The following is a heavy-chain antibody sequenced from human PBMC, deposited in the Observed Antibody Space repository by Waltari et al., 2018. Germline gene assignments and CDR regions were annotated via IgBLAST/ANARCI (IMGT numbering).Heavy chain of an antibody. D-gene: IGHD7-27*01. CDR2: ISSSTTYI. J-gene: IGHJ4*02. V-gene: IGHV3-21*01. CDR3: VSGGWGFYFDY. Sequence: EVQLVESGGGLVKPGGSLRLSCGASGFGFGRYSMNWVRQAPGKGLEWVSSISSSTTYIHYADSVKGRFTISRDNAKNSLYLQMNSLRVEDTAVYYCVSGGWGFYFDYWGQGTVVTVSS. CDR1: GFGFGRYS.